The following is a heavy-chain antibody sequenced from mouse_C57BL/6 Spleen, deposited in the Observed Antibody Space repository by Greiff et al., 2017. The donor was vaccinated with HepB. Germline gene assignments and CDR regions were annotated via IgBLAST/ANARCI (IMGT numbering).Heavy chain of an antibody. Sequence: EVKLMESGGGLVKPGGSLKLSCAASGFTFSDYGMHWVRQAPEKGLEWVAYISSGSSTIYYADTVKGRFTISRDNAKNTLFLQMTSLRSEDTAMYYCARVYYGNYGFDYWGQGTTLTVSS. D-gene: IGHD2-1*01. CDR2: ISSGSSTI. V-gene: IGHV5-17*01. CDR1: GFTFSDYG. J-gene: IGHJ2*01. CDR3: ARVYYGNYGFDY.